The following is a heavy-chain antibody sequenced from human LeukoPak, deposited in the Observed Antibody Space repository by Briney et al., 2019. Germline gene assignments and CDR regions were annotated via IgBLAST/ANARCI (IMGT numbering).Heavy chain of an antibody. J-gene: IGHJ5*02. Sequence: GGSLRLSCAASGFTFSSYWISSVRQPPGKGLEWVANIKQDGRETNYADSVKGRFTISRDNAKNSLYLQMNSLRAEDTAVYYCARDDCSSISCYHNWFDPWGQGTLVTVSS. CDR1: GFTFSSYW. V-gene: IGHV3-7*01. CDR2: IKQDGRET. CDR3: ARDDCSSISCYHNWFDP. D-gene: IGHD2-2*01.